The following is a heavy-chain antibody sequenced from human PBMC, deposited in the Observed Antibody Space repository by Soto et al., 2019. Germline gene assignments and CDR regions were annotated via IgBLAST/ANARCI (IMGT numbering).Heavy chain of an antibody. CDR2: ISGSGGST. J-gene: IGHJ4*02. D-gene: IGHD2-15*01. CDR3: AKLTASFGSFLGGY. Sequence: GGSLRLSCAASGFTFSSYAMSWVRQAPGKGLEWVSAISGSGGSTYYADSVKGRFTISRDNSKNTLYLQMNSLRAEDTAVYYCAKLTASFGSFLGGYWGQGTLVTVSS. V-gene: IGHV3-23*01. CDR1: GFTFSSYA.